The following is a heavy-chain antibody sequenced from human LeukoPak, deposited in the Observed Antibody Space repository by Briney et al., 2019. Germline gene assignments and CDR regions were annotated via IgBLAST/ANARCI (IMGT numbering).Heavy chain of an antibody. CDR3: VRRTASDF. Sequence: GGYLRLSCAASGFTFTSYVMSWVRQAPGKGLEWVASVCGGGDYTYYSDSVKGRFTTSRDNSENTVYLQMKSLRAEDTAVYYCVRRTASDFWGQGALVTVSS. J-gene: IGHJ4*02. CDR2: VCGGGDYT. D-gene: IGHD2-21*02. V-gene: IGHV3-23*01. CDR1: GFTFTSYV.